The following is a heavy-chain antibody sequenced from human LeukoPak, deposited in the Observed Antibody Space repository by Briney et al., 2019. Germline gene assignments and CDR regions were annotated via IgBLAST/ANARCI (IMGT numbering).Heavy chain of an antibody. CDR2: LNWDDDK. D-gene: IGHD2-8*01. Sequence: DSGPTLAHPTQTLTLTRSFSRFSLSTSAVGVGWIRQPPVKALECQSLLNWDDDKRSSPSLKSRRTITKDTTKNQVVLTMTNMDPVDTTTYYCAQIRDYCTIRDAFDIWGRGTMVTVSS. J-gene: IGHJ3*02. V-gene: IGHV2-5*02. CDR3: AQIRDYCTIRDAFDI. CDR1: RFSLSTSAVG.